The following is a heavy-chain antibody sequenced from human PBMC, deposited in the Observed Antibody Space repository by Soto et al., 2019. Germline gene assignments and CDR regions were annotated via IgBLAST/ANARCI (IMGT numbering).Heavy chain of an antibody. CDR1: GGSIGSGDYY. D-gene: IGHD1-26*01. J-gene: IGHJ4*02. CDR3: ARYSRRRADSGTRPLYYFDY. V-gene: IGHV4-30-4*01. CDR2: IYYTGNT. Sequence: QVQLKESGPGLVKPSQTLSLTCSVSGGSIGSGDYYWSWVRQSPGKGLEWIGYIYYTGNTYYNPSRESRETFSIGTSLNQLSLRLGDVTVADMAVYYCARYSRRRADSGTRPLYYFDYWGQGTLVTVSS.